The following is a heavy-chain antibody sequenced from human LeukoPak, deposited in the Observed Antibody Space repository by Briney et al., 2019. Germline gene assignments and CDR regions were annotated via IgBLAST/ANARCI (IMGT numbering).Heavy chain of an antibody. CDR1: GFTFSSYG. Sequence: GGSLRLSCAASGFTFSSYGMHWVRQAPGKGLEWVAFIRYDGSNKYYADSVKGRFTISRDNSKNTLYLQMNSLRAEDTAVYYCAKDRYSTGRPFDYWGQGTLVTVSS. D-gene: IGHD6-19*01. V-gene: IGHV3-30*02. CDR2: IRYDGSNK. CDR3: AKDRYSTGRPFDY. J-gene: IGHJ4*02.